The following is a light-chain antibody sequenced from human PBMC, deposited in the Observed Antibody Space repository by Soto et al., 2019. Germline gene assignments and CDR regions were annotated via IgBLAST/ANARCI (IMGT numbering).Light chain of an antibody. J-gene: IGLJ1*01. CDR2: GNS. CDR3: QSYDSSLLH. Sequence: QPVLTQPPSVSGAPGQRVTISCTGSSSNIGAGYDVHWYQQLPGTAPKLLIYGNSNRPSGVPDRFSGSKSGTSASLAITGLQAEDEADYYCQSYDSSLLHFGTGTKVTVL. V-gene: IGLV1-40*01. CDR1: SSNIGAGYD.